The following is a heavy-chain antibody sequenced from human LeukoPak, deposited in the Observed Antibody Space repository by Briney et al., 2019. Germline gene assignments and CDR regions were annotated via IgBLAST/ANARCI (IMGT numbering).Heavy chain of an antibody. CDR2: IYYSGST. D-gene: IGHD3-9*01. CDR1: GGSISSGDYY. V-gene: IGHV4-30-4*01. CDR3: ATDSLTCRDAFHI. Sequence: KPSETLSLTCTVSGGSISSGDYYWSWIRQPPGKGLEWIGYIYYSGSTYYNPSLKSRVTISVDTSKNQFSLKLTSVTAADTALYYCATDSLTCRDAFHIWGQGTMVTVSS. J-gene: IGHJ3*02.